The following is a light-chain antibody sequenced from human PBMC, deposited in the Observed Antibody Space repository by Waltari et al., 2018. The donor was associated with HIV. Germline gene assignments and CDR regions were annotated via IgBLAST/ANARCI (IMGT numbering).Light chain of an antibody. CDR2: GAS. CDR1: QSVSSSY. CDR3: QQYSGSRPIT. Sequence: EIVLPQSPGTLSLSPGERATLSCRASQSVSSSYLAWYQQKPGQAPRLLIYGASSRATGIPDRFSGSGSGTDFTLTISRLEPEDFAVYFCQQYSGSRPITFGQGTRLEIK. J-gene: IGKJ5*01. V-gene: IGKV3-20*01.